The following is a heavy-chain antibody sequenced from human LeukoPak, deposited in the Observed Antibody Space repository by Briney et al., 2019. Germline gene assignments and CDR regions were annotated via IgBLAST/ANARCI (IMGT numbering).Heavy chain of an antibody. V-gene: IGHV3-23*01. CDR1: GFTFSSYA. J-gene: IGHJ4*02. Sequence: GGSLRLSCAASGFTFSSYAMNWVRQAPGKGLEWVSVISSGGGSTYYADSVKGRFTVSRDNSKNTMYLQMNSLTAEVTAVYYCANRAVAGTRPFDYWGQGTLITVSS. CDR2: ISSGGGST. D-gene: IGHD6-19*01. CDR3: ANRAVAGTRPFDY.